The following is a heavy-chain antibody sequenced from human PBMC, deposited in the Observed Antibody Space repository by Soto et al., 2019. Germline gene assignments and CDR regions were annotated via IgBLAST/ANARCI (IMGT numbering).Heavy chain of an antibody. CDR2: IGTNGVST. CDR3: VKPPAYYIDSIAYYPV. CDR1: GFTFSNSA. D-gene: IGHD3-22*01. J-gene: IGHJ4*02. Sequence: PGRSLRLSCSASGFTFSNSAFHWVPQAPGKELESVSSIGTNGVSTFYADSVKARFTIFSDNSKNRLYLKMSSRRAEATAESYFVKPPAYYIDSIAYYPVWGQGTLVTVSS. V-gene: IGHV3-64D*06.